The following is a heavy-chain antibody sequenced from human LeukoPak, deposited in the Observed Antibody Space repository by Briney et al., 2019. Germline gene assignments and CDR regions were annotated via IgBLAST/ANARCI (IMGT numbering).Heavy chain of an antibody. J-gene: IGHJ5*02. V-gene: IGHV1-2*02. D-gene: IGHD3-22*01. CDR2: MNPNSGGT. CDR3: ARGHNSGYSNSLDP. Sequence: GASVQVSCKTSGYTFTDYYIHWVRQAPGRGLESMGWMNPNSGGTNYAPKFQGRVTMTRDTSISPAYMELSSLTSDDTAVYYCARGHNSGYSNSLDPWGQGTLVTVSS. CDR1: GYTFTDYY.